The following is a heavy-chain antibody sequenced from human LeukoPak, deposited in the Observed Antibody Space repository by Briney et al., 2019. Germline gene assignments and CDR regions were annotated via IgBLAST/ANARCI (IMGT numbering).Heavy chain of an antibody. J-gene: IGHJ3*02. D-gene: IGHD6-13*01. CDR3: ARVGIAAAGPDAFDI. V-gene: IGHV4-4*07. CDR2: IYTSGST. CDR1: GGSINSYY. Sequence: SETLSLTCTVSGGSINSYYWIWIRQPAGKGLEWIRRIYTSGSTNYNPSLKSRVTMSVDTSKNQFSLKLSSVTAADTAVYYCARVGIAAAGPDAFDIWGQGTMVTVSS.